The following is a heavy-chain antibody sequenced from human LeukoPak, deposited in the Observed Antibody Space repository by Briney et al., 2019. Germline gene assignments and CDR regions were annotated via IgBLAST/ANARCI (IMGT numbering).Heavy chain of an antibody. D-gene: IGHD5-12*01. Sequence: ASVKVSCKASGYTFTGYYMHWVRQAPGQGLEWMGWINPNSGGTKYAQKFQGRVTMTRDTSISTAYMELNSLSAEDTAVYYCARSRSGYYEDYWGQGTLVTVSS. CDR1: GYTFTGYY. J-gene: IGHJ4*02. CDR2: INPNSGGT. V-gene: IGHV1-2*02. CDR3: ARSRSGYYEDY.